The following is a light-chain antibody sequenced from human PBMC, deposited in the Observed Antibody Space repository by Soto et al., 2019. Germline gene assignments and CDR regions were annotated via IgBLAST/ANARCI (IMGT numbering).Light chain of an antibody. CDR3: QQSYSSPLFT. J-gene: IGKJ3*01. CDR1: QPIGSY. Sequence: DIPMTQSPSSLSASVGDRVTITCRASQPIGSYLNWYQQKPGKAPSLLIYGASSLQSGVSSRFSGSGSGTDFTLTISSLQPEDFATYYCQQSYSSPLFTFGPGTKVDSK. CDR2: GAS. V-gene: IGKV1-39*01.